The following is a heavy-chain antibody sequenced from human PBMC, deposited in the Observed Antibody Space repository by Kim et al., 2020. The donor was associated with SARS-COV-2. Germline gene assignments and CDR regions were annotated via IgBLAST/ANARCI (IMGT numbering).Heavy chain of an antibody. V-gene: IGHV3-30*03. CDR1: GFTFSSYG. CDR2: ISYDGSNK. CDR3: AGYSSGWTQFDY. Sequence: GGSLRLSCAASGFTFSSYGMHWVRQAPGKGLEWVAVISYDGSNKYYADSVKGRFTISRDNSKNTLYLQMNSLRAEDTAVYYCAGYSSGWTQFDYWGQGTLVTVSS. J-gene: IGHJ4*02. D-gene: IGHD6-19*01.